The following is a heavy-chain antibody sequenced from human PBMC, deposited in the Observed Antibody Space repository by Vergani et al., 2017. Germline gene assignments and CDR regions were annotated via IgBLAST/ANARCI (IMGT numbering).Heavy chain of an antibody. Sequence: DVHPAESGGGFFQPGGSLRLSCSASGFSFNSYWMHWVRQVPGKGLLWVSRIKSDGSITAYADSVKGRFTISRDNAQNTLYLQMNSLRVEDTAVYYCARGGKGIIMVVPSTHLWGQGTQVSVS. CDR3: ARGGKGIIMVVPSTHL. D-gene: IGHD2-15*01. CDR2: IKSDGSIT. J-gene: IGHJ4*02. CDR1: GFSFNSYW. V-gene: IGHV3-74*03.